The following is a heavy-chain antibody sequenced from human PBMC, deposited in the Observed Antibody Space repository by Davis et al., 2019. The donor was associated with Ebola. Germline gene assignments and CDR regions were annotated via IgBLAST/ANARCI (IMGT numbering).Heavy chain of an antibody. Sequence: SETLSLTCAVYGGSFSGYYWSWIRQPPGKGLEWIGYISNSGSTNYNPSLKSRLAISVDTSKNQFSLKLSSVTAADTAVYYCARASWLGTGAYEWGQGTLVTVSS. D-gene: IGHD1-1*01. V-gene: IGHV4-59*12. CDR1: GGSFSGYY. CDR2: ISNSGST. CDR3: ARASWLGTGAYE. J-gene: IGHJ4*02.